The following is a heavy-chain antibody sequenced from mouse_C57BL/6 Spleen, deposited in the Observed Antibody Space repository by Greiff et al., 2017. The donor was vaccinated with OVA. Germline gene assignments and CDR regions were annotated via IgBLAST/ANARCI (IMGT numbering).Heavy chain of an antibody. D-gene: IGHD2-10*02. CDR2: ISGGGGNT. V-gene: IGHV5-9*01. Sequence: DVHLVESGGGLVKPGGSLKLSCAASGFTFSSYTMSWVRQTPEKRLEWVATISGGGGNTYYPDSVKGRFTISRDNAKNTLYLQMSSLRSEDTALYYCARRGYGNYLFDYWGQGTTLTVSS. CDR1: GFTFSSYT. CDR3: ARRGYGNYLFDY. J-gene: IGHJ2*01.